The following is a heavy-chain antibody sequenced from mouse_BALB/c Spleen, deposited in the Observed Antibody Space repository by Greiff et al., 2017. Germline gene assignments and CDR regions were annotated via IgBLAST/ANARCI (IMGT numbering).Heavy chain of an antibody. CDR3: ARGPAYSWGDY. CDR1: GFTFSSYA. D-gene: IGHD2-10*01. Sequence: EVMLVESGGGLVKPGGSLKLSCAASGFTFSSYAMSWVRQTPEKRLEWVASISSGGSTYYPDSVKGRFTISRDNARNILYLQMSSLRSEDTAMYYCARGPAYSWGDYWGQGTTLTVSS. J-gene: IGHJ2*01. CDR2: ISSGGST. V-gene: IGHV5-6-5*01.